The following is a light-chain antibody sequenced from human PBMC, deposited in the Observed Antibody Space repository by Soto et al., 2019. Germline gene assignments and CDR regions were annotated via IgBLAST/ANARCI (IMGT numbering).Light chain of an antibody. J-gene: IGKJ2*01. V-gene: IGKV1-5*03. CDR1: QSISSL. CDR2: KAS. Sequence: DIQMTQSPSTLSASLGDRITITCRASQSISSLWAWYQQKPGKAPKLLIYKASSLESGVPSRFSGSGSGTEFTLTISSLQPDDFATYYCQQYNSYSYTFGQGTKLEIK. CDR3: QQYNSYSYT.